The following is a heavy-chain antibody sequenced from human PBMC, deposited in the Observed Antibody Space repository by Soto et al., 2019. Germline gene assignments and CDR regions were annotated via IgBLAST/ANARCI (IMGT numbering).Heavy chain of an antibody. J-gene: IGHJ3*01. V-gene: IGHV3-7*03. CDR3: ARDFSPPGESFYDDFDV. Sequence: EVQLVEAGGGLVQPGESLRLSCAASGFTFSAFWMTWLRQSPGKGPEWVANIKRDGTVTHYGDSVEGRCTLSRDNAQASLFLERNSLRPEDTSMYYCARDFSPPGESFYDDFDVWGQGTFVTVYS. CDR1: GFTFSAFW. CDR2: IKRDGTVT. D-gene: IGHD2-21*01.